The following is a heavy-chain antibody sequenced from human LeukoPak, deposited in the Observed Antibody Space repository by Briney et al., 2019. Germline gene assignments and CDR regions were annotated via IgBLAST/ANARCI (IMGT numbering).Heavy chain of an antibody. V-gene: IGHV4-34*01. Sequence: PSETLSLTCAVYGGSFSGYYWSWIRQPPGKGLEWIGEINHSGSTNYNPSLKSRVTISVDTSKNQFSLKLSSVTAADTAVYYCARGPPAFDIWGQGTMVTVSS. CDR3: ARGPPAFDI. CDR1: GGSFSGYY. J-gene: IGHJ3*02. CDR2: INHSGST.